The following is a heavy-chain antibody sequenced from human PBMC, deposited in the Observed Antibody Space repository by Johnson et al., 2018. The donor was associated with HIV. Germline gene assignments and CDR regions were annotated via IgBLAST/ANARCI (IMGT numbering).Heavy chain of an antibody. CDR3: AKCIWGSSLIDAFDI. V-gene: IGHV3-33*06. J-gene: IGHJ3*02. CDR2: MWYDGSNK. Sequence: VQLVESGGGLVQPGRSLRLSCAASGFIFSTYGIHWVRQAPGKGLEWVAGMWYDGSNKDYADSVKGRFTISRDNSKNTLYLQMNSLRAEDTAVYYCAKCIWGSSLIDAFDIWGQGTRVTVSS. D-gene: IGHD6-13*01. CDR1: GFIFSTYG.